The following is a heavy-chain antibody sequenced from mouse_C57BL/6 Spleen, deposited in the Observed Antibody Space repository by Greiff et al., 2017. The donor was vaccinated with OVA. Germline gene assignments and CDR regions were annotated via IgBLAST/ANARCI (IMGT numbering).Heavy chain of an antibody. CDR1: GFTFTDYY. CDR3: ARYNHYVEWYFDV. V-gene: IGHV7-3*01. Sequence: EVMLVESGGGLVQPGGSLSLSCAASGFTFTDYYMSWVRQPPGKALEWLGFIRNKANGYTTEYSASVKGRFTISRDNSQSILYLQMKAQRAEDSATYYCARYNHYVEWYFDVWGTGTTVTVSS. J-gene: IGHJ1*03. CDR2: IRNKANGYTT. D-gene: IGHD1-1*01.